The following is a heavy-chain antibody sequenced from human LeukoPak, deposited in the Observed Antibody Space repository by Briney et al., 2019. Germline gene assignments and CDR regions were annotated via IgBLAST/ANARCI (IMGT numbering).Heavy chain of an antibody. V-gene: IGHV3-7*04. CDR2: IKYDESEI. D-gene: IGHD1-1*01. CDR1: GFTFSSFW. Sequence: GGSLRLSCAASGFTFSSFWMGWVRQAPGKGLEWVASIKYDESEIHYVDSVKGRFTISRDNAKNSLYLQMNRLRAEDTAVYLCVRVTTNGYFDYWGQGSLVTVSS. J-gene: IGHJ4*02. CDR3: VRVTTNGYFDY.